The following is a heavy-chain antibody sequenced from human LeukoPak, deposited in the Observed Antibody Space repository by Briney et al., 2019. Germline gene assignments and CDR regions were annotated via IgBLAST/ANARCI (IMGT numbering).Heavy chain of an antibody. D-gene: IGHD2-15*01. J-gene: IGHJ6*03. Sequence: PSETLSLTCAVFGGSFSGYYWSWIRQPPGKGLEWIGEINHSGSTNYNPSLKSRVTISVDTSKNQFSLKLSSVTAADTAVYYCARNQKGYCSGGSCYSAVSYYYYYYMDVWGKGTTVTISS. CDR1: GGSFSGYY. CDR2: INHSGST. CDR3: ARNQKGYCSGGSCYSAVSYYYYYYMDV. V-gene: IGHV4-34*01.